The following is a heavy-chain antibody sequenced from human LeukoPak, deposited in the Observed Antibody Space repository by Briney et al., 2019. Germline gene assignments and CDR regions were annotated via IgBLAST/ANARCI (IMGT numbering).Heavy chain of an antibody. V-gene: IGHV4-34*01. J-gene: IGHJ4*02. Sequence: SETLSLTCAVYGGSFSGYYWSWLRQPPGKGLEWVGEINHSGSTNYNPSLKSRVTISVETSKNQFSLKLSSVTAADTAVYYCARVDDDYVWGSPVLVYWGQGTLVTVSS. D-gene: IGHD3-16*01. CDR2: INHSGST. CDR3: ARVDDDYVWGSPVLVY. CDR1: GGSFSGYY.